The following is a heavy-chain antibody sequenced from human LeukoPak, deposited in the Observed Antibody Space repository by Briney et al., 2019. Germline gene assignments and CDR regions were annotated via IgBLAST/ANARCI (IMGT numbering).Heavy chain of an antibody. CDR2: INAYNGNT. CDR1: GYTFTSHG. D-gene: IGHD3-9*01. CDR3: ARVSYDILAGYPEDGMDV. V-gene: IGHV1-18*01. J-gene: IGHJ6*02. Sequence: REASVKVSCKASGYTFTSHGMSWVRQAPGQGLEWVGRINAYNGNTNYAQKLQGRVTMTTDTSTSTAYMEMRSLRADDTAVYYCARVSYDILAGYPEDGMDVWGQGTTVTASS.